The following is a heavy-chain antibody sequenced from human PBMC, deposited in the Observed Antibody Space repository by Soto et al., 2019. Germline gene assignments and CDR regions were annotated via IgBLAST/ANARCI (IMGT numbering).Heavy chain of an antibody. V-gene: IGHV3-48*03. CDR2: ISSSGSTI. CDR1: GFTFSSYE. Sequence: EVQLVESGGGLVQPGGSLRLSCAASGFTFSSYEMNWVRQAPGKGLEWVSYISSSGSTIYYADSVKGRFTISRDNAKNSLYLQMNSLRAEDTAVYYCARESQLLHDAFDIWGQGTMVTVSS. J-gene: IGHJ3*02. D-gene: IGHD2-2*01. CDR3: ARESQLLHDAFDI.